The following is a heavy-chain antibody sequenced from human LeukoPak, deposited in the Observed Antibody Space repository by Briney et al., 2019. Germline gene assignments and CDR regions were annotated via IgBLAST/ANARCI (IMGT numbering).Heavy chain of an antibody. CDR2: ISGSGGTT. Sequence: GGSLRLSCAASGXTFSSYAMSWVRQAPGKGLEWVSAISGSGGTTHYADSVKGRFTVSRHDSKNTLYLQMNSLRVEDTAVYYCATVPRSSCCYTFDFWGQGTLVTVSS. J-gene: IGHJ4*02. V-gene: IGHV3-23*01. CDR3: ATVPRSSCCYTFDF. D-gene: IGHD2-2*02. CDR1: GXTFSSYA.